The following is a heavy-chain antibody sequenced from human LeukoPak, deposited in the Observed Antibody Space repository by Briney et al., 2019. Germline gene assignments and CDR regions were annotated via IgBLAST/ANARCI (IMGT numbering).Heavy chain of an antibody. CDR2: INPSGGST. V-gene: IGHV1-46*01. J-gene: IGHJ4*02. D-gene: IGHD1-26*01. CDR3: ARDISNVGDY. Sequence: SVHVSCKASVYTFTRYYMHWLRQAPRQAREWMGIINPSGGSTSYAQKFQGRVTMTRATSTSTVYMELSSLRSEDTAVYYCARDISNVGDYWGQGTLVTVSS. CDR1: VYTFTRYY.